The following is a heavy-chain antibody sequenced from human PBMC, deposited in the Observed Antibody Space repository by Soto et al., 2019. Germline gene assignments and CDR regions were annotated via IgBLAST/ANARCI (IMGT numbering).Heavy chain of an antibody. J-gene: IGHJ4*02. CDR1: GFSLSNARMG. Sequence: SGPTLVNPTETLTLTCTVSGFSLSNARMGVSWIRQPPGKALEWLAHIFSNDEKSYSTSLKSRLTISKDTSKSQVVLTMTNMDPVDTATYYCAREGCHDSSGYCLNYWGQGALVTVSS. D-gene: IGHD3-22*01. CDR3: AREGCHDSSGYCLNY. CDR2: IFSNDEK. V-gene: IGHV2-26*01.